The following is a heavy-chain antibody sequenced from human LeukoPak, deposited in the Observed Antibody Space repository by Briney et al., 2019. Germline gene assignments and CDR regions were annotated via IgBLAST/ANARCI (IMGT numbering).Heavy chain of an antibody. V-gene: IGHV3-7*01. J-gene: IGHJ4*02. CDR2: INQDGSVK. CDR3: TRDFVF. CDR1: GFAFSTYW. D-gene: IGHD3-3*01. Sequence: GGSLRLSCAASGFAFSTYWMDWVRQAPGKGLEWVGNINQDGSVKHYVDSVRGRFTISRDNARNSVCLQMSALRVEDTAVYYCTRDFVFWGQGSLVTASS.